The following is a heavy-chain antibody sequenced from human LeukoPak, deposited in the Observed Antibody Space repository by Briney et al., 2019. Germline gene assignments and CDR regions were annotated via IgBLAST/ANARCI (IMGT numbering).Heavy chain of an antibody. Sequence: GGSLRLSCAASGFTFSSYWMSWVRQAPGKGLEWVANIKQDGSEKYYVDSVKGRFTISRDNAKNSLYLQMNSLRAEDTAVYYCARDFAIAAAGTLDYWGQGTLVTVSS. D-gene: IGHD6-13*01. CDR3: ARDFAIAAAGTLDY. CDR2: IKQDGSEK. V-gene: IGHV3-7*01. CDR1: GFTFSSYW. J-gene: IGHJ4*02.